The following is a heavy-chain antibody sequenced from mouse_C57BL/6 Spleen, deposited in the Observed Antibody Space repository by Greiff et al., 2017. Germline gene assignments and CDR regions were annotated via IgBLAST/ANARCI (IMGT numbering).Heavy chain of an antibody. J-gene: IGHJ3*01. Sequence: QVQLQQSGAELAKPGASVKLSCKASGYTFTSYWMHWVKQRPGQGLEWIGYINPSSGYTKYNQKFKDKATLTADKSSSTAYMQLSSLTYEDSAVYYCARFCYGSSAWFAYWGQGTLVTVSA. CDR3: ARFCYGSSAWFAY. V-gene: IGHV1-7*01. CDR2: INPSSGYT. D-gene: IGHD1-1*01. CDR1: GYTFTSYW.